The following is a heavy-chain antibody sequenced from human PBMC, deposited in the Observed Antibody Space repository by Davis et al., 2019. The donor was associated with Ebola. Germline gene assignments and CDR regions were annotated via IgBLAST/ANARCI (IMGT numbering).Heavy chain of an antibody. V-gene: IGHV6-1*01. Sequence: HSQTLSLTCAISGDSVSSGGWNWIRQSPSRGLEWLGRTYYSSKWYNNYAVSVKSRISINPDTSKNQFSLQLNSVTPEDTALYYCARGWFRSYMDVWGQGTTITVSS. J-gene: IGHJ6*02. CDR2: TYYSSKWYN. CDR3: ARGWFRSYMDV. CDR1: GDSVSSGG. D-gene: IGHD6-19*01.